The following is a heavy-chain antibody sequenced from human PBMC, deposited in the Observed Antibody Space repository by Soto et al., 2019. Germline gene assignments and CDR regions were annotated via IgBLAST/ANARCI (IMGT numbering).Heavy chain of an antibody. Sequence: GGSLRLCCVASGFTFSSYGMHWVRQAAGKGLEWVAVTAYDESEKYYADSVKGRFTISRDNSRNMLFLQMNSLRPEDTAVYYCAKNDDSFDYWGQGTLVTVSS. CDR2: TAYDESEK. CDR1: GFTFSSYG. V-gene: IGHV3-30*18. CDR3: AKNDDSFDY. J-gene: IGHJ4*02.